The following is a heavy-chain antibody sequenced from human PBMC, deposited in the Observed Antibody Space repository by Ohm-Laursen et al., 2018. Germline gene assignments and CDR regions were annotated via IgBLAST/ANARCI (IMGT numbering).Heavy chain of an antibody. V-gene: IGHV4-38-2*02. CDR3: ARGLWWFDP. CDR1: GYSISSGYF. CDR2: IYHSGST. Sequence: GTLSLTCIVSGYSISSGYFWGWIRQPPGKGLEWIGTIYHSGSTYYNPSLKSRVTISVDTSKNQFSLKLRSVTAADTALYYCARGLWWFDPWGQGTLVTVSS. J-gene: IGHJ5*02.